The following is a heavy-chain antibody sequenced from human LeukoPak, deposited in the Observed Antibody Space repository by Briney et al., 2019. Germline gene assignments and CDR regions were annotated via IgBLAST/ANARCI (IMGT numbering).Heavy chain of an antibody. CDR1: GGSISSTRYY. J-gene: IGHJ4*02. CDR2: VFDSGMT. Sequence: SETLSLTCTVSGGSISSTRYYWGWIRHPPGKGLEWIGSVFDSGMTYYNPSLKSRVTISVDTSKNQFSRRLSSVTAADTAVYYCARLYWDFDCWGQGSLVTVSS. CDR3: ARLYWDFDC. D-gene: IGHD2-8*02. V-gene: IGHV4-39*01.